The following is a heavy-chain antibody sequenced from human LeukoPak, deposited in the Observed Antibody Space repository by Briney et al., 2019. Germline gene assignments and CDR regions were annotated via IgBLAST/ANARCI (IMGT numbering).Heavy chain of an antibody. CDR2: ISSSSSYI. Sequence: PGGSLRPSCAASGFTFSSYSMNWVRQAPGKGLEWVSSISSSSSYIYYPDSVKGRFTISRDNAKNSLYLQMNSLRAEDTAVYHCARETREVDYWGQGTLVTVSS. CDR1: GFTFSSYS. CDR3: ARETREVDY. V-gene: IGHV3-21*01. J-gene: IGHJ4*02.